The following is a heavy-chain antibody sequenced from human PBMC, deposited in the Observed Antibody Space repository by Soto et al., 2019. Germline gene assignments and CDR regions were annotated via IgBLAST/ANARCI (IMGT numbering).Heavy chain of an antibody. D-gene: IGHD6-13*01. Sequence: PGEPLKISCKGSGLSFTNYWISWVRQMPGKGLEWMGNIDPVDSYANYSPSFQGHVTFSVDTSISTAYLQWSSLKASDTAMYFCARIESIARNWFDPWGQGTLVTVSS. V-gene: IGHV5-10-1*01. J-gene: IGHJ5*02. CDR2: IDPVDSYA. CDR1: GLSFTNYW. CDR3: ARIESIARNWFDP.